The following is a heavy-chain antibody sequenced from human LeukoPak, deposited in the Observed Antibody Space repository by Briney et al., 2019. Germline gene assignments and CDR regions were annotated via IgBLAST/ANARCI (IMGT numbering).Heavy chain of an antibody. V-gene: IGHV3-74*01. Sequence: GGSLRLSCAASGFTFSSYWMHWVRQAPGKGLVWVSRINGDGSTTTYADSVKGRFTISRDNSKNTLYLQMNSLRAEDTAVYYCAKGVGYCSGGSCQQFDYWGQGTLVTVSS. CDR3: AKGVGYCSGGSCQQFDY. CDR2: INGDGSTT. J-gene: IGHJ4*02. D-gene: IGHD2-15*01. CDR1: GFTFSSYW.